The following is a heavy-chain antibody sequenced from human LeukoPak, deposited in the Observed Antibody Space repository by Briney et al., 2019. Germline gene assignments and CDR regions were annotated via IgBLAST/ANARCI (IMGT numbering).Heavy chain of an antibody. CDR1: GGSFSGYY. CDR2: INHSGST. J-gene: IGHJ4*02. Sequence: PSETLSLTCAVYGGSFSGYYWSWIRQPPGKGLEWIGEINHSGSTNYNPSLKSRVTISVDTSKNQFSLKLSSVTAADTAVYYCARGLSIAAAGTYYFDYWGQGTLATVSS. D-gene: IGHD6-13*01. V-gene: IGHV4-34*01. CDR3: ARGLSIAAAGTYYFDY.